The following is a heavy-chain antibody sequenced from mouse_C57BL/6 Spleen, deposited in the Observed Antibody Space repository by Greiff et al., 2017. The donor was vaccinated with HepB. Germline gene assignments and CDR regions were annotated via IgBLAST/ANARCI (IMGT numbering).Heavy chain of an antibody. CDR1: GFNIKDDY. D-gene: IGHD2-4*01. Sequence: EVQLVESGAELVRPGASVKLSCTASGFNIKDDYMHWVKQRPEQGLEWTGWIDPENGDTEYASKFQGKATITADTSSNTAYLQLSSLTSEDTAVYYCTTLYDYPWFAYWGQGTLVTVSA. J-gene: IGHJ3*01. CDR2: IDPENGDT. V-gene: IGHV14-4*01. CDR3: TTLYDYPWFAY.